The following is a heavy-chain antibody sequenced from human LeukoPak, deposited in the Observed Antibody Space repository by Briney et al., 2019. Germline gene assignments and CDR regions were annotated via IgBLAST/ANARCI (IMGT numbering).Heavy chain of an antibody. J-gene: IGHJ5*02. D-gene: IGHD2-2*01. V-gene: IGHV4-4*07. CDR3: ARDSTRPLVVPAALNWFDP. CDR2: IYTSGST. CDR1: GGSISSYY. Sequence: SETLSLTCTVSGGSISSYYWSWIRQPAGKGLEWIGRIYTSGSTNYNPSLKSRVTVSVDTSKNQFSLKLSSVTAADTAVYYCARDSTRPLVVPAALNWFDPWGQGTLVTVSS.